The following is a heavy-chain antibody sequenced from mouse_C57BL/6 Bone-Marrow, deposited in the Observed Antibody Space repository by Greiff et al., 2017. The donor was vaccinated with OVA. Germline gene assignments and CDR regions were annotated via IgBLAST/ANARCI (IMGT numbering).Heavy chain of an antibody. D-gene: IGHD2-1*01. CDR2: IDPSDSYT. V-gene: IGHV1-50*01. J-gene: IGHJ1*03. CDR1: GYTFTSYW. Sequence: VQLQQPGAELVKPGASVKLSCKASGYTFTSYWMQWVKQRPGQGLEWIGEIDPSDSYTNYNQKLKGKTTLTVDTSSSTASMQLSSLTSEDSAVYYCARGGNYVDWYFDVWGTGTTVTVSS. CDR3: ARGGNYVDWYFDV.